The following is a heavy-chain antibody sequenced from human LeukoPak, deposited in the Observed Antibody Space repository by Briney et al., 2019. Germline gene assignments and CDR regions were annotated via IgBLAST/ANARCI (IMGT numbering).Heavy chain of an antibody. D-gene: IGHD1-26*01. CDR1: GFTFSNAW. J-gene: IGHJ3*02. V-gene: IGHV3-15*01. CDR3: TTTIVGATRKRFDAFDI. Sequence: GGSLRLSCAASGFTFSNAWMSWVRQAPGKGLEWVGRIKSKTDGGTTDYAAPVKGRFTISRDDSKNTLYLQMNSLKTEDTAVYYCTTTIVGATRKRFDAFDIWGQGTMVTVSS. CDR2: IKSKTDGGTT.